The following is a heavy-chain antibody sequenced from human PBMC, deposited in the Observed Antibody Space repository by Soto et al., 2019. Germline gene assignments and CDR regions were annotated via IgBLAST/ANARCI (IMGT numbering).Heavy chain of an antibody. CDR2: ISSSSSYI. D-gene: IGHD3-22*01. CDR1: GFTFSSYI. J-gene: IGHJ4*02. V-gene: IGHV3-21*01. Sequence: EVQLVESGGGLVKPGGSLRLSCAASGFTFSSYIMNWVRQAPGKGLEWASSISSSSSYIYYADSVKGRFTISRDNAKNSLYLQMNSLRAEDTAVYYCARGTYYYDSSVYYSLWGQGTLVTVSS. CDR3: ARGTYYYDSSVYYSL.